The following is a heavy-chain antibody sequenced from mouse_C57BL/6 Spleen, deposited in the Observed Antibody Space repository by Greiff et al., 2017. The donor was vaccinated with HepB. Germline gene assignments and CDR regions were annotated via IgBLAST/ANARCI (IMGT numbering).Heavy chain of an antibody. CDR2: IYPRSGNT. J-gene: IGHJ2*01. CDR3: ARKGAQEDYFDY. Sequence: QVQLKQSGAELARPGASVKLSCKASGYTFTSYGISWVKQRTGQGLEWIGEIYPRSGNTYYNEKFKGKATLTADKSSSTAYMELRSLTSEDSAVYFCARKGAQEDYFDYWGQGTTLTVSS. V-gene: IGHV1-81*01. CDR1: GYTFTSYG. D-gene: IGHD3-2*02.